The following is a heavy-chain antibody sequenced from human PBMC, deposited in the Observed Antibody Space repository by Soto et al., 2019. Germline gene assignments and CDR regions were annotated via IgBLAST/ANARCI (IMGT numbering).Heavy chain of an antibody. V-gene: IGHV4-39*01. CDR2: IYYSGST. Sequence: SETLSLTCTVSGGSISSSSYYWGWIRQPPGKGLEWIGSIYYSGSTYYNPSLKSRVTISVDTSKNQFSLKLSSVTAADTAVYYCASLFLEWLTYYYYMDVWGKGTTVTVSS. CDR1: GGSISSSSYY. D-gene: IGHD3-3*01. J-gene: IGHJ6*03. CDR3: ASLFLEWLTYYYYMDV.